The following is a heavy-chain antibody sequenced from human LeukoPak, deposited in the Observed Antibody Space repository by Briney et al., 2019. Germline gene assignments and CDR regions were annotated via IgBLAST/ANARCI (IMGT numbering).Heavy chain of an antibody. J-gene: IGHJ4*02. CDR1: GGSISSSSYY. D-gene: IGHD6-6*01. CDR2: IYYSGST. CDR3: ASGRDSSSSNFDY. Sequence: SETLSLTCTVSGGSISSSSYYWGWIRQPPGKGLEWIGSIYYSGSTYYNPSLRSRVTISIDTSKNQFSLKLSSVTAADTAVYYCASGRDSSSSNFDYWGQGTLVTVSS. V-gene: IGHV4-39*07.